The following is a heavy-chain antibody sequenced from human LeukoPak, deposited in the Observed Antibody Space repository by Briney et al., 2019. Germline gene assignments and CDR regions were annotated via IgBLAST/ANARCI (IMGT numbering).Heavy chain of an antibody. J-gene: IGHJ4*02. CDR3: ARQYDILTGYFDH. D-gene: IGHD3-9*01. CDR2: IDFSGSI. V-gene: IGHV4-59*08. CDR1: GDSFSSYY. Sequence: SETLSLTCTVSGDSFSSYYWTWIRQPPGKGLEWIGYIDFSGSINYNPSLKSRITISVDTSNNQFSLKLSSVTAADTAVYYCARQYDILTGYFDHWGQGTLVTVSS.